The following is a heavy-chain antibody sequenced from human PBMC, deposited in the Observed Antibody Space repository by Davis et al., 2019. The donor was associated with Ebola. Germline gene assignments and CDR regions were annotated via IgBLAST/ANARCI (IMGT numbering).Heavy chain of an antibody. D-gene: IGHD6-13*01. CDR1: GGTFSSYA. Sequence: AASVKVSCKASGGTFSSYAISWVRQAPGQGLEWMGGIIPIFGTANYAQKFQGRVTITADKSTSTAYMELSSLRSEDTAVYYCARVVYSSSWYNYWGQGTLVTVSS. J-gene: IGHJ4*02. CDR2: IIPIFGTA. V-gene: IGHV1-69*06. CDR3: ARVVYSSSWYNY.